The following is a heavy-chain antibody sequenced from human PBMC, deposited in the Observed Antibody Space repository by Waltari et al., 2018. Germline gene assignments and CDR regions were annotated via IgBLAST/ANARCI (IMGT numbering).Heavy chain of an antibody. J-gene: IGHJ1*01. CDR2: INHSGST. CDR1: GGSFSGYY. Sequence: QVQLQQWGAGLLKPSETLSLTCAVYGGSFSGYYWSWIRQPPGKGLEWIGEINHSGSTNYNPSLKSRVTISVDTSKNQFSLKLSSVTAADTAVYYCARGGQLWLLGPEYFQHWGQGTLVTVSS. V-gene: IGHV4-34*01. D-gene: IGHD5-18*01. CDR3: ARGGQLWLLGPEYFQH.